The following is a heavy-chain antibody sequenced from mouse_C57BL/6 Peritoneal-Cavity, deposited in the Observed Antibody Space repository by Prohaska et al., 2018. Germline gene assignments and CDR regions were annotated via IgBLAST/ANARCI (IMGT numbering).Heavy chain of an antibody. D-gene: IGHD1-1*01. J-gene: IGHJ1*03. V-gene: IGHV1-26*01. CDR3: ARGGYYGSRGWYFDV. CDR2: MGGT. Sequence: MGGTSYNQKFKGKATLTVDKSSSTAYMELRSLTSEDSAVYYCARGGYYGSRGWYFDVWGTGTTVTVSS.